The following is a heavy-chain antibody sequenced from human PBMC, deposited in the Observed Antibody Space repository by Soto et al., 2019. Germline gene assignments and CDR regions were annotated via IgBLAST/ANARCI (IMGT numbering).Heavy chain of an antibody. V-gene: IGHV1-58*02. CDR2: IVVGSDNT. D-gene: IGHD3-3*01. J-gene: IGHJ3*02. CDR1: GFTFTSSA. Sequence: GASVKVSCKASGFTFTSSAMQWVRQARGQRLEWIGWIVVGSDNTNYAQKFQERVTITRDMSTSTAYMELSSLRSEDTAVYYCARAHYDFWSAPGAFDIWGQGTMVTVSS. CDR3: ARAHYDFWSAPGAFDI.